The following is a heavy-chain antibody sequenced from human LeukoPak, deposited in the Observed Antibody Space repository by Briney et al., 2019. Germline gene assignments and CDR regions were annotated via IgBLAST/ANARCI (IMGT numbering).Heavy chain of an antibody. CDR1: GFTFSSYW. D-gene: IGHD6-6*01. CDR3: AKDGSSEEDYYYYYMDV. V-gene: IGHV3-7*04. J-gene: IGHJ6*03. Sequence: PGGSLRLSCAASGFTFSSYWMSWVRQAPGKGLEWVANIKQDGSEKYYVDSVKGRFTISRDNSKNTLYLQMNSLRTEDTAVYYCAKDGSSEEDYYYYYMDVWGKGTTVTVSS. CDR2: IKQDGSEK.